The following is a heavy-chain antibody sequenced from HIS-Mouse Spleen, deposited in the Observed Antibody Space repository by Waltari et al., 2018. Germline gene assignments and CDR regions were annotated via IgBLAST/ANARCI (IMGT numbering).Heavy chain of an antibody. D-gene: IGHD4-17*01. Sequence: QVQLVQSGAEVKKPGASVKVSCKASGYTFTGSYMPWGLRAPGQGLDWMGWINPNSGGTNYAQKFQGRVTMTRDTSISTAYMELSRLRSDDTAVYYCARGKLGWPTDWFDPWGQGTLVTVSS. CDR3: ARGKLGWPTDWFDP. CDR2: INPNSGGT. V-gene: IGHV1-2*02. J-gene: IGHJ5*02. CDR1: GYTFTGSY.